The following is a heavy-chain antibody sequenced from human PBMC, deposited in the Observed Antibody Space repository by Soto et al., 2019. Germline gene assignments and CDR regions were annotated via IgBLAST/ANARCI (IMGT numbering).Heavy chain of an antibody. V-gene: IGHV1-18*01. Sequence: QVQLVQSGAEVKKPGASVKVSCKASGYTFTTYGISWVRQAPGQGLEWMGWINGYNGNTNYAQKLQGRVTMTTDTSTSTAYMELRSLGSDDTAVYSCARDPVAGTYFDYWGQGTLVTVSS. CDR3: ARDPVAGTYFDY. D-gene: IGHD6-19*01. CDR1: GYTFTTYG. CDR2: INGYNGNT. J-gene: IGHJ4*02.